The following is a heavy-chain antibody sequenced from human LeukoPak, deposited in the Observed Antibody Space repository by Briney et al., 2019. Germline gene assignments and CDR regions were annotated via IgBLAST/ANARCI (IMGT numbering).Heavy chain of an antibody. CDR3: AKWGGVGASQNRIDY. J-gene: IGHJ4*02. CDR2: ISGSGGST. D-gene: IGHD1-26*01. CDR1: GFTFSSYA. V-gene: IGHV3-23*01. Sequence: PGGSLRLSCAASGFTFSSYAMSWVRQAPGKGLEWVSAISGSGGSTYYADSVKGRFTISRDNSKNTLYLQMNSLRAEDTAVYYWAKWGGVGASQNRIDYWGQGTLVTVSS.